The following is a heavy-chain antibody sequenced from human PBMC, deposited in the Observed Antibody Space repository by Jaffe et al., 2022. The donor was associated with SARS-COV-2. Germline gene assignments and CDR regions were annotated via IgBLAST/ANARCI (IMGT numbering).Heavy chain of an antibody. J-gene: IGHJ4*02. V-gene: IGHV3-21*01. D-gene: IGHD3-9*01. CDR3: APDYDILTGYHLDY. CDR1: GFTFSSYS. CDR2: ISSSSSYI. Sequence: EVQLVESGGGLVKPGGSLRLSCAASGFTFSSYSMNWVRQAPGKGLEWVSSISSSSSYIYYADSVKGRFTISRDNAKNSLYLQMNSLRAEDTAVYYCAPDYDILTGYHLDYWGQGTLVTVSS.